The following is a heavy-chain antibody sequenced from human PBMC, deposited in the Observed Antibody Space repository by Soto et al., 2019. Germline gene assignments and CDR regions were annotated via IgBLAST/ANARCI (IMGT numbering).Heavy chain of an antibody. D-gene: IGHD6-25*01. V-gene: IGHV1-2*02. Sequence: QVHLVQSGAEVKKPGASVTVSCKTSGYTLTDYYMHWVRQAPGQGLEWMAWINPHTGDTGIAERVQGRVTMTMDTSTNTAHMGLTSLTSDDTAIYYCAREGGAAPGARREWYLVLWGRGSLVTVSS. CDR2: INPHTGDT. CDR1: GYTLTDYY. CDR3: AREGGAAPGARREWYLVL. J-gene: IGHJ2*01.